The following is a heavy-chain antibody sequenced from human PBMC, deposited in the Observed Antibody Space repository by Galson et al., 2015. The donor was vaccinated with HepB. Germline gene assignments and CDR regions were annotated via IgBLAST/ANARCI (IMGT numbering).Heavy chain of an antibody. D-gene: IGHD3-3*02. Sequence: SLRLSCAASGFTFSSYAMSWVRQAPGKGLEWVSAISGSGYTTYYGDSAEGRFTISRDNSKSTLYLHMNSLRFEDTSMYYCARVRISNLDYWGQGTLVTVSS. CDR2: ISGSGYTT. J-gene: IGHJ4*02. CDR3: ARVRISNLDY. CDR1: GFTFSSYA. V-gene: IGHV3-23*01.